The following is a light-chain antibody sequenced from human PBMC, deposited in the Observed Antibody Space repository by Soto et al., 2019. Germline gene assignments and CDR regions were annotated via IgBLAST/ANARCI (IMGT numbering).Light chain of an antibody. CDR1: SSNIGAGYD. Sequence: HSVLTQPPSVSGAPGQRVTISCTGSSSNIGAGYDVHWYQQLPGTAPKVLIYGNSNRPSGVPDRFSGSKSGTSASLAITGLQAEDEADYYCQSYDSSLSAVVFGGGTKLTVL. CDR3: QSYDSSLSAVV. V-gene: IGLV1-40*01. J-gene: IGLJ2*01. CDR2: GNS.